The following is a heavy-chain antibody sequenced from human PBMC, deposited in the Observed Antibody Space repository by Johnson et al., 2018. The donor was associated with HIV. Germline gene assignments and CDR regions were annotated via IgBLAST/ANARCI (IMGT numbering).Heavy chain of an antibody. V-gene: IGHV3-20*04. CDR2: VNWNADTT. J-gene: IGHJ3*02. Sequence: VQLVESGGTVARPVGSLRLSRVASAFNLDDYGMRWVRQAPGKGLEWVSGVNWNADTTGYADSVKGRFTISRDTAKMSMYLQMNSLRAEDTAVYYCARDGTSRGGAFDICGQGTMVTVSS. D-gene: IGHD6-13*01. CDR3: ARDGTSRGGAFDI. CDR1: AFNLDDYG.